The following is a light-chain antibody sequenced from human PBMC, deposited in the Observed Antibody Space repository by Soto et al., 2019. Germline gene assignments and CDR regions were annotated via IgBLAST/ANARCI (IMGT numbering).Light chain of an antibody. CDR3: SSFTRSNSYV. V-gene: IGLV2-14*03. CDR2: DVS. CDR1: SSDVGAYNY. J-gene: IGLJ1*01. Sequence: QSALTQPASVSGSPGQSITISCTGTSSDVGAYNYVSWYQQHPGKVPKLMIYDVSDRPSGVSNRFSGSKSGSTASLTISGLPAEDEADYYCSSFTRSNSYVFGPGTKVTVL.